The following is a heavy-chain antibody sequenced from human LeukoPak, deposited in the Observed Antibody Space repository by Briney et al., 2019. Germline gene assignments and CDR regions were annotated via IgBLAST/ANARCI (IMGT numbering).Heavy chain of an antibody. J-gene: IGHJ4*02. Sequence: GGSLRLSCAASGFTFSNYWMHWVRQAPGKGLVWVSRINSDGNRTNYADFVKGRFTISRDNAKNTLYLQMNRLRAEDTAVYYCARAGPSSSWHQFDYWGQGTLVTVSS. CDR1: GFTFSNYW. CDR3: ARAGPSSSWHQFDY. V-gene: IGHV3-74*01. CDR2: INSDGNRT. D-gene: IGHD6-13*01.